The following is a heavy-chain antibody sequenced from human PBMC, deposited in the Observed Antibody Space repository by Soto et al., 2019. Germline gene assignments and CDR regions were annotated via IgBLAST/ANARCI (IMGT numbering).Heavy chain of an antibody. D-gene: IGHD3-3*02. Sequence: XSLSLSCAGSGFSFSNYSMPWVRQAPGKGLEWVSLINDRGEKFYPASVKGRFTISRDTSKNSLFLQMNSLRAEDTATYYCARWPFHHFDYWGQGALVTVSS. J-gene: IGHJ4*02. CDR3: ARWPFHHFDY. CDR1: GFSFSNYS. CDR2: INDRGEK. V-gene: IGHV3-23*01.